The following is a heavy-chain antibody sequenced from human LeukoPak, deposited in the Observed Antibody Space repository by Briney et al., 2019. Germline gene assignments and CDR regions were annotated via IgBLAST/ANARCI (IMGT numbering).Heavy chain of an antibody. J-gene: IGHJ6*04. V-gene: IGHV3-30*18. CDR3: AKDQLFTIFGPGPGDV. CDR2: ISYDGSDE. Sequence: GGSLRLSCAASRFTFSSYGMHWVRQAPGKGLEWVAVISYDGSDEYYADSVKGRFTISRDNSKNTLYLQMNSLRAEDTAVYYCAKDQLFTIFGPGPGDVWGKGTTVTVSS. CDR1: RFTFSSYG. D-gene: IGHD3-3*01.